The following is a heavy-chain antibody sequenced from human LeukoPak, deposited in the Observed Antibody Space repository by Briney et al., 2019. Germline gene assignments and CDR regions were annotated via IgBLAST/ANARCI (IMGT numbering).Heavy chain of an antibody. CDR1: GYSINSGYH. CDR2: MHHTGST. J-gene: IGHJ4*02. CDR3: ATSEGGGFFDY. D-gene: IGHD4-23*01. V-gene: IGHV4-38-2*01. Sequence: SETLSLTCSVSGYSINSGYHWGWIRQPPGKGLEWIAIMHHTGSTHYNPSLQSRVTISIDTSKNHFSLKLRSVSAADTAIYYWATSEGGGFFDYWGQGTPVTVSS.